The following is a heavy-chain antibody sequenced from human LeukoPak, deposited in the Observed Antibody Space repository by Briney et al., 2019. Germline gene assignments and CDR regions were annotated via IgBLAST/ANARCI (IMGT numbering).Heavy chain of an antibody. V-gene: IGHV3-23*01. J-gene: IGHJ5*02. CDR3: AKEEDGWTLSP. D-gene: IGHD2-15*01. Sequence: PGGSLRLPCAASGFSFTSYGMSWVRQAPGKGLEWVSGISGGGGSTYYADSVKGRFTISRDNSKNTLYLQMNSLRAEDTAVYYCAKEEDGWTLSPWGQGTLVTVSS. CDR1: GFSFTSYG. CDR2: ISGGGGST.